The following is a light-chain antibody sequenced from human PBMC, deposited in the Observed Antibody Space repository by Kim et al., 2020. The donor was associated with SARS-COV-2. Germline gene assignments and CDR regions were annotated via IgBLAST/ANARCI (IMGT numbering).Light chain of an antibody. CDR3: QQYYSNPALT. J-gene: IGKJ4*01. V-gene: IGKV1-8*01. CDR2: AAS. CDR1: QGISSY. Sequence: AIRMTQSPSSLSASTGDRVTITCRASQGISSYLAWYQQKPGKAPKLLIYAASTLQSGVPSRFSGSGSGTDFTLTISCLQSEDFATYYCQQYYSNPALTFGGGTKVDIK.